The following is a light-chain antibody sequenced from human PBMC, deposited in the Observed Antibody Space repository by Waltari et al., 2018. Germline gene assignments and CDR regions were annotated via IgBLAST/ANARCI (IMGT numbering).Light chain of an antibody. CDR2: AAS. J-gene: IGKJ1*01. CDR1: QGVRTW. V-gene: IGKV1-12*01. CDR3: QQGHSFPIT. Sequence: DIQLTQSPSSVSASVGDRVIITCRASQGVRTWLAWYQQKPGEAPKLLIYAASSLLSGVPSRFTGSGSGTDFALTINNLQPDDFATYFCQQGHSFPITFGQGTKVEIK.